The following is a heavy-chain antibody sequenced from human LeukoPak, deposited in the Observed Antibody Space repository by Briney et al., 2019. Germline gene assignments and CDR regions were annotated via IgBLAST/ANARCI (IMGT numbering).Heavy chain of an antibody. CDR3: ARDIGGGTYYDFWSGYFPYFDY. V-gene: IGHV1-2*02. J-gene: IGHJ4*02. Sequence: APVQGSFQASGCTFTRYYMYWVRPAPGQRVEWMGWINPNSGGTNYAQKFQGRVTMTRDTSISTAYMELSRLRSDDTAVYYCARDIGGGTYYDFWSGYFPYFDYWGQGTLVTVSS. CDR1: GCTFTRYY. D-gene: IGHD3-3*01. CDR2: INPNSGGT.